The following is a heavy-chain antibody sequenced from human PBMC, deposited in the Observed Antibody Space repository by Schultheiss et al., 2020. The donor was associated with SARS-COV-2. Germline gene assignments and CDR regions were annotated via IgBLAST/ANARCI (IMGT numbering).Heavy chain of an antibody. J-gene: IGHJ6*03. Sequence: GESLKISCAASGFTVSSNYMSWVRQAPGKGLEWVSVIYRGGSTYYADSVKGRFTISRHNSKNTLYLQMNSLRAEDTAVYYCATTDYSNRGDYYYYYMDVWGKGTTVTVSS. CDR2: IYRGGST. CDR3: ATTDYSNRGDYYYYYMDV. D-gene: IGHD4-11*01. CDR1: GFTVSSNY. V-gene: IGHV3-53*04.